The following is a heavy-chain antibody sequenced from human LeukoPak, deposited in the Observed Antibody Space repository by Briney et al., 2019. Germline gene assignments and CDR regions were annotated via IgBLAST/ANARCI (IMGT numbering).Heavy chain of an antibody. CDR2: ITHSGST. V-gene: IGHV4-34*01. CDR1: GGSFSGKY. CDR3: ARDLMT. Sequence: SETLSLTCAVYGGSFSGKYWTWIRQPPGKGLEWIGEITHSGSTYYNPSLKGRVTISVDTSKNQFSLKLNSVTAADTAVYYCARDLMTWGQGTLVTVSS. J-gene: IGHJ4*02.